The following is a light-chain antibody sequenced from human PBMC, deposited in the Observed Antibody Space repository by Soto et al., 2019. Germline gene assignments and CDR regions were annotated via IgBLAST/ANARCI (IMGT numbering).Light chain of an antibody. Sequence: MTKALSTLAAAVGDRVGIPRRASQSISSWLAWYQQKPGKAPKRLIYDASSLESGVPSRFIGIGSGTEYTLAIRCRQPDDFATYYSQQYYSYWTFGQGSKVDI. CDR3: QQYYSYWT. V-gene: IGKV1-5*01. CDR2: DAS. CDR1: QSISSW. J-gene: IGKJ1*01.